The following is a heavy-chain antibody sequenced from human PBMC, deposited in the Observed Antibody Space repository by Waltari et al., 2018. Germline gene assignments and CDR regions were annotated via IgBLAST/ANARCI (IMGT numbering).Heavy chain of an antibody. CDR2: IYTSGST. CDR3: AREAPGIAVAGGIDY. D-gene: IGHD6-19*01. J-gene: IGHJ4*02. CDR1: GGSISSGSYY. V-gene: IGHV4-61*02. Sequence: QVQLQESGPGLVKPSQTLSLTCTVSGGSISSGSYYWSWIRQPAGKGLEWIGRIYTSGSTNYNPALKSRGTISVDTSKNQFSLKLSSVTAADTAVYYCAREAPGIAVAGGIDYWGQGTLVTVSS.